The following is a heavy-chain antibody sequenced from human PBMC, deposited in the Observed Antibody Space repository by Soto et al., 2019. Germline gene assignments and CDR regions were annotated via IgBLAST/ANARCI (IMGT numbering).Heavy chain of an antibody. V-gene: IGHV3-48*03. CDR2: ISSSGSTI. Sequence: GGSLRLSCAASGFTFSSYEMNWVRQAPGKGLEWVSYISSSGSTIYYADSVKGRFTISRDNAKNSLYLQMNSLRAEDTAVYYCAREKLVFAGRGYFDYWGQGTLVTVSS. J-gene: IGHJ4*02. D-gene: IGHD6-13*01. CDR3: AREKLVFAGRGYFDY. CDR1: GFTFSSYE.